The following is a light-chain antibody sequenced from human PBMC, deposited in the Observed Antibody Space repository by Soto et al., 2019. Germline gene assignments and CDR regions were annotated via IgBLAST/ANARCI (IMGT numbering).Light chain of an antibody. V-gene: IGLV2-14*03. CDR1: SSDVGGYNY. CDR3: SSYASSSSLVV. J-gene: IGLJ2*01. Sequence: QSVLTQPASVSGSPGQSITISCTGTSSDVGGYNYVSWYQQHPGKAPKLMLYDVSNRPSGVSNRFSGSKSANTASLSISGLQSEDEAIYYCSSYASSSSLVVFGGGTKLTVL. CDR2: DVS.